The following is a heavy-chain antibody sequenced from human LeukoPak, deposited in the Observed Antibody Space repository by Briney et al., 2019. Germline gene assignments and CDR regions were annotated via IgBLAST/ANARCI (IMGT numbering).Heavy chain of an antibody. V-gene: IGHV3-15*01. CDR1: GFTFRSYG. Sequence: GGSLRLSCAASGFTFRSYGMSWVRQAPGKGLEWVGRIKSKTDGGTTDYAAPVKGRFTISRDDSKNTLYLQMNSLKTEDTAVYYCTTVLNWNYRSEYFQHWGQGTLVTVSS. D-gene: IGHD1-7*01. J-gene: IGHJ1*01. CDR3: TTVLNWNYRSEYFQH. CDR2: IKSKTDGGTT.